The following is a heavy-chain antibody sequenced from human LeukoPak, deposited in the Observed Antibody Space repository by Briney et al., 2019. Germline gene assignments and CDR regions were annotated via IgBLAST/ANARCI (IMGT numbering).Heavy chain of an antibody. CDR3: ARVSRLYHDTSGRIFDY. Sequence: ASVKVSCKASGYTFTGYYMHWVRQAPGQGLEWMGWINLNSGDRNYAQKFQGGVTMTRDTSSSTAYMEVSRLRSDDTAVYYCARVSRLYHDTSGRIFDYWGQGTLVTVSS. V-gene: IGHV1-2*02. CDR1: GYTFTGYY. CDR2: INLNSGDR. J-gene: IGHJ4*02. D-gene: IGHD3-22*01.